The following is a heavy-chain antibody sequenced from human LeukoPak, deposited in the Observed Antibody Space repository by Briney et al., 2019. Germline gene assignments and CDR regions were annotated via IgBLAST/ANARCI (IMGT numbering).Heavy chain of an antibody. J-gene: IGHJ6*03. V-gene: IGHV1-24*01. Sequence: ASVKVSCKVSGYTLTELSMHWVRQAPGKGLEWMGGFDPEDSETIYAQKFQGRVTMTEDTSTDTAYMELSSLRSEDTAVYYCATSTPDVVPPYYYYYMDVWGKGTTVTVSS. CDR2: FDPEDSET. CDR3: ATSTPDVVPPYYYYYMDV. D-gene: IGHD2-21*01. CDR1: GYTLTELS.